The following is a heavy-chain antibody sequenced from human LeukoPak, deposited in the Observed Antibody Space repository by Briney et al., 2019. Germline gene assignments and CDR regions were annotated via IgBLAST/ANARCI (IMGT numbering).Heavy chain of an antibody. CDR3: ARAPYCSSTSCYFRGKDYYYYGMDV. CDR1: GYTFTAYY. J-gene: IGHJ6*02. V-gene: IGHV1-69*04. D-gene: IGHD2-2*01. CDR2: IIPILGIA. Sequence: SVKVSCKASGYTFTAYYMHWVRQAPGQGLEWMGRIIPILGIANYAQKFQGRVTITADKSTSTAYMELSSLRSEDTAVYYCARAPYCSSTSCYFRGKDYYYYGMDVWGQGTTVTVSS.